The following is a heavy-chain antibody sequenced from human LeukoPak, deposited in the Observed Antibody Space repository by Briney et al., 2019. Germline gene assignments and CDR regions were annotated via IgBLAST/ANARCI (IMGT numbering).Heavy chain of an antibody. D-gene: IGHD3-10*01. CDR2: IYNSGST. Sequence: MASETLSLTCTVSGGSISSYYWSWMRQPPGKGLEWIGYIYNSGSTNYNPSLKSRVTISEDTSKNQFSLKLSSVTAADTAVYYCARRNLLGTFDYWGQGTLVTVSS. CDR3: ARRNLLGTFDY. CDR1: GGSISSYY. V-gene: IGHV4-59*08. J-gene: IGHJ4*02.